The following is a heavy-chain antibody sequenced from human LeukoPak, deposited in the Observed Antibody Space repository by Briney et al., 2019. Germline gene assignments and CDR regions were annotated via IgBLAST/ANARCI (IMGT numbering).Heavy chain of an antibody. Sequence: ASAKVSCKASGYTFTSYAMHWVRQAPGQRLEWMGWINAGNGNTKYSQKFQGRVTITRDTSASTAYMELSSLRSEDTAVYYCARGYSGYDIDYWGQGTLVTVSS. CDR1: GYTFTSYA. J-gene: IGHJ4*02. D-gene: IGHD5-12*01. CDR2: INAGNGNT. V-gene: IGHV1-3*01. CDR3: ARGYSGYDIDY.